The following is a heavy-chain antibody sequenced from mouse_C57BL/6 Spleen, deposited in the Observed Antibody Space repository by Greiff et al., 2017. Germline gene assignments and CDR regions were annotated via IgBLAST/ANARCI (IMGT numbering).Heavy chain of an antibody. D-gene: IGHD1-1*01. CDR1: GYSFTGYY. Sequence: VHVKQSGPELVKPGASVKISCKASGYSFTGYYMNWVKQSPEKSLEWIGEINPSTGGTTYNQKFKAKATLTVDKSSSTAYMQLKSLTSEDSAVYYCAREYYGSSPYYFDYWGQGTTLTVSS. V-gene: IGHV1-42*01. CDR2: INPSTGGT. J-gene: IGHJ2*01. CDR3: AREYYGSSPYYFDY.